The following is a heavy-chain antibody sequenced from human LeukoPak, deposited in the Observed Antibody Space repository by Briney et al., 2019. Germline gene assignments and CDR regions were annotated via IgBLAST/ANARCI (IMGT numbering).Heavy chain of an antibody. CDR3: SRARGDWFDY. V-gene: IGHV3-21*01. Sequence: GGSLRLSCAASGFTFSSYSMNWVRQAPGKGLEWVSSIRSSSSYIYYADSVKGRFTISRDNAKNSLYLQMNSLRAEDTAVYYFSRARGDWFDYGRQGTRLPVS. CDR2: IRSSSSYI. J-gene: IGHJ4*02. D-gene: IGHD2-21*01. CDR1: GFTFSSYS.